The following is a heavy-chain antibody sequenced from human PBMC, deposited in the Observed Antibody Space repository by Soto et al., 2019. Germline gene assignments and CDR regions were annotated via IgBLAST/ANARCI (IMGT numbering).Heavy chain of an antibody. J-gene: IGHJ4*02. D-gene: IGHD1-7*01. V-gene: IGHV1-46*01. CDR3: ARGRAVILELQAPTDY. CDR2: INPSGGST. Sequence: ASVKVSCKASGYTFTSYYMHWVRQAPGQGLEWMGIINPSGGSTSYAQKFQGRVTMTRYTTTSTVYIELSSLRSEDTAVYYSARGRAVILELQAPTDYRGKGTLGTVSS. CDR1: GYTFTSYY.